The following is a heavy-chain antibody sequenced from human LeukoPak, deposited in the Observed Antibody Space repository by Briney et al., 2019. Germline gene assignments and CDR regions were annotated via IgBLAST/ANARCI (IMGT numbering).Heavy chain of an antibody. CDR1: GYSISSGHY. CDR3: VRHSIAGYYYYLDV. CDR2: GYHTGAT. J-gene: IGHJ6*03. Sequence: ASETLSLTCAVSGYSISSGHYWGWIRQPPGKGLEWIGSGYHTGATYYNPSLECRVIISLDMSKNRISVKVTSVTAADTAVYHCVRHSIAGYYYYLDVWGKGTTVTVSS. D-gene: IGHD2/OR15-2a*01. V-gene: IGHV4-38-2*01.